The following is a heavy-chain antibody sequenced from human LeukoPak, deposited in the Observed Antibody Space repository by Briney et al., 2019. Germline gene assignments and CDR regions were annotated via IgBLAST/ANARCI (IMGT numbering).Heavy chain of an antibody. Sequence: SETLSLTCTVSGGSISSYYWSWIRQPPGKGLEWIGYIYYSGSTNYNPSLKSRVTISVDTSKNQFSLKLSSVTAAGTAVYYCARHGHVLRYFDWLSEWVYYYGMDVWGQGTTVTVSS. CDR3: ARHGHVLRYFDWLSEWVYYYGMDV. V-gene: IGHV4-59*08. D-gene: IGHD3-9*01. J-gene: IGHJ6*02. CDR2: IYYSGST. CDR1: GGSISSYY.